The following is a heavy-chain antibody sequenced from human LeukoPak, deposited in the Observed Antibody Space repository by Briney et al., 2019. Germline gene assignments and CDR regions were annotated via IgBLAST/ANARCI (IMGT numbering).Heavy chain of an antibody. D-gene: IGHD6-6*01. CDR2: MNPNSGNT. Sequence: ASVKVSCKASGYAFISYDINWVRQATGQGLEWMGWMNPNSGNTGYAQKFQGRVTMTRNTSISTAYMELSSLRSEDTAVYYCARSLQQLVLAWFDPWGQGTLVTVSS. CDR1: GYAFISYD. V-gene: IGHV1-8*01. CDR3: ARSLQQLVLAWFDP. J-gene: IGHJ5*02.